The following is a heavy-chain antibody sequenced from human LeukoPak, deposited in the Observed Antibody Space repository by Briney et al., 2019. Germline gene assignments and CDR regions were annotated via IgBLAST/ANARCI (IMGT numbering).Heavy chain of an antibody. J-gene: IGHJ4*02. D-gene: IGHD1-26*01. Sequence: GGSLRLSCAASGFTFSSYSMNWVRQAPGKGLEWVSYISNSGTIYYLDSVKGRFTISRDNAKNSLSLQMNSLRAEDTAVYYCARETTAVGFDYWGQGALVSVSS. CDR1: GFTFSSYS. V-gene: IGHV3-48*01. CDR3: ARETTAVGFDY. CDR2: ISNSGTI.